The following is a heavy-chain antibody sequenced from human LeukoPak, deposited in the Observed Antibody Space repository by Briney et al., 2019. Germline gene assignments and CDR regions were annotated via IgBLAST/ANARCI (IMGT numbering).Heavy chain of an antibody. CDR1: GFTFSSYA. CDR2: ISYDGSNK. V-gene: IGHV3-30*04. CDR3: ARGQLWFGEFYFDY. Sequence: GGSLRLSCAASGFTFSSYAMHWVRQAPGKGLEWVAVISYDGSNKYYADSVKGRFTISRDNSKNTLYLQMNSLRAEDTAVYYCARGQLWFGEFYFDYWGQGTLVTVSS. D-gene: IGHD3-10*01. J-gene: IGHJ4*02.